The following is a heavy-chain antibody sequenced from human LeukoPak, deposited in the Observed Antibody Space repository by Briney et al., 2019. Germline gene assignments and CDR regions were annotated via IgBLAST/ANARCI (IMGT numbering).Heavy chain of an antibody. D-gene: IGHD1-26*01. J-gene: IGHJ4*02. CDR2: ISYSGST. V-gene: IGHV4-59*08. CDR1: GGSISSYF. Sequence: SETLSLTCTVSGGSISSYFWSWFRQPPGKGLEWIGYISYSGSTNYNPSLRSRITISLDTSKNQFSLKLSSVTAADTAVYYCARRRERRRTDRFDYFDYWGQGALVAVSS. CDR3: ARRRERRRTDRFDYFDY.